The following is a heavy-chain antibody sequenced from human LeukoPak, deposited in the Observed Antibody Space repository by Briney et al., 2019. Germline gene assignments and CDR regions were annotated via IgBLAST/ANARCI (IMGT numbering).Heavy chain of an antibody. V-gene: IGHV4-39*01. CDR1: GGSISSSSYY. Sequence: SETLSLTCTVSGGSISSSSYYWGWIRQPPGKGLEWIGSIYYSGSTYYNPSLKSRVTISVDTSKDQFSLKLSSVTAADTAVYYCARLVEQSGHFDYWGQGTLVTVSS. D-gene: IGHD1/OR15-1a*01. CDR2: IYYSGST. J-gene: IGHJ4*02. CDR3: ARLVEQSGHFDY.